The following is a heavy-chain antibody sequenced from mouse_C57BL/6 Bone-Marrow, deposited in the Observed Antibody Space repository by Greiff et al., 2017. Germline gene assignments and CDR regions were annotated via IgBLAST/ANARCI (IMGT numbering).Heavy chain of an antibody. CDR2: IDPENGDT. D-gene: IGHD2-5*01. CDR3: TTTHSNQGAIDY. Sequence: VHVKQSGAELVRPGASVKLSCTASGFNIKDDYMHWVKQRPEQGLEWIGWIDPENGDTEYASKFQGKATITADTSSNTAYLQLSSLTSEDTAVYYCTTTHSNQGAIDYWGQGTSVTVSS. CDR1: GFNIKDDY. J-gene: IGHJ4*01. V-gene: IGHV14-4*01.